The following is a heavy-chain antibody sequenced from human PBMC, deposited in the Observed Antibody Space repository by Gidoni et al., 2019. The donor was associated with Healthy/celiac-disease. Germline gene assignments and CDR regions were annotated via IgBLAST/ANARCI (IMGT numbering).Heavy chain of an antibody. V-gene: IGHV4-39*01. CDR2: IYYSGST. CDR1: GGSISSSSYY. CDR3: ARLYGGNSPFDY. J-gene: IGHJ4*02. Sequence: QLQLQESGPGLVKPSENLSLTCTVSGGSISSSSYYWGWIRQPPGKGLEWIGSIYYSGSTYDNPSLKSRVTISVDTSKNQFSLKLSSVTAADTAVYYCARLYGGNSPFDYWGQGTLVTVSS. D-gene: IGHD4-17*01.